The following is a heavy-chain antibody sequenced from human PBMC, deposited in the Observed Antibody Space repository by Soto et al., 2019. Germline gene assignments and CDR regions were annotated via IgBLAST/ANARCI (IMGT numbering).Heavy chain of an antibody. J-gene: IGHJ6*02. V-gene: IGHV3-72*01. Sequence: PGGSLRLSCAASGFTSSDHSMDWVRQAPGKGLEWVGRSRNKASRYTTEYAASVKGRFTVSREDSENSVYLQMNSLKTEDTAVYYCVRGWFGPPHYGMDFWGPGTMVTLSS. CDR3: VRGWFGPPHYGMDF. CDR2: SRNKASRYTT. D-gene: IGHD3-16*01. CDR1: GFTSSDHS.